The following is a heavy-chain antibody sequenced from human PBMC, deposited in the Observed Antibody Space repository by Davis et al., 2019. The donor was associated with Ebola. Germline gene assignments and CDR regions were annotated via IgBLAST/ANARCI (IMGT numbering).Heavy chain of an antibody. V-gene: IGHV4-30-2*01. CDR3: ARGSSSWLYYGMDV. CDR1: GGSISSGGYS. J-gene: IGHJ6*02. CDR2: IYHSGST. Sequence: MPSETLSLTCAVSGGSISSGGYSWSWIRQPPGKGLEWIGYIYHSGSTYYNPSLKSRVTISVDTSKNQFSLKLSSVTAADTAVYYCARGSSSWLYYGMDVWGQGTTVTVSS. D-gene: IGHD6-13*01.